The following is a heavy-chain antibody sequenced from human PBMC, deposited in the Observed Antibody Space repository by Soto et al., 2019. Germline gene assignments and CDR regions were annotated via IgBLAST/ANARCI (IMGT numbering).Heavy chain of an antibody. Sequence: LDAQSLTCAVSGGYLSSYYWRWIRQTPGKGLEWIGYIYYSGSTNYNPSLKSRVTISVDTSKNQFSLKLSSVTAADTAVYYCVREYYDILTGHSTFDYWGQGTLVTVSS. CDR2: IYYSGST. J-gene: IGHJ4*02. CDR3: VREYYDILTGHSTFDY. CDR1: GGYLSSYY. D-gene: IGHD3-9*01. V-gene: IGHV4-59*01.